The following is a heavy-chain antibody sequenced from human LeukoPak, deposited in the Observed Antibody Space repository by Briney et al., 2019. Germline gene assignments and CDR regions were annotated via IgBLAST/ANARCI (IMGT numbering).Heavy chain of an antibody. CDR2: IIPILGIA. D-gene: IGHD5-24*01. Sequence: ASVTVSCKASGGTFSSYTISWVRQAPGQGLEWMGRIIPILGIANYAQKFQGRVTITADKSTSTAYMELSSLRSEDTAVYYCARGREILYYFDYWGQGTLVTVSS. V-gene: IGHV1-69*02. CDR1: GGTFSSYT. J-gene: IGHJ4*02. CDR3: ARGREILYYFDY.